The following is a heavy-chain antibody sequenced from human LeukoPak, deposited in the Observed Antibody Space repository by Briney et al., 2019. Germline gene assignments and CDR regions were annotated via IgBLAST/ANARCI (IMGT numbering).Heavy chain of an antibody. Sequence: GGSLRLSCVASGFTFSSYEMNWVRQAPGKGLEWVSYIGRSGGPLYYADSVKGRFTMSRDNAKNSLYLQMNSLRAEDTAVYFCARVRRGGDSRYFDYWGQGALVTVSS. D-gene: IGHD2-21*02. V-gene: IGHV3-48*03. CDR1: GFTFSSYE. J-gene: IGHJ4*02. CDR2: IGRSGGPL. CDR3: ARVRRGGDSRYFDY.